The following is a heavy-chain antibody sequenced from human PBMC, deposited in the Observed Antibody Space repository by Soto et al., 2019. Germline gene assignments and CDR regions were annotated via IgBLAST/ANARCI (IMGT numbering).Heavy chain of an antibody. CDR2: ISYDGSNK. CDR3: ARGSPLTGPPRYGMDV. J-gene: IGHJ6*02. D-gene: IGHD1-20*01. Sequence: GGSLRLSCAASGFTFSSYAMHWVRQAPGKGLEWVAVISYDGSNKYYADSVKGRFTISRDNSKNTLYLQMNSLRAEDTAVYYCARGSPLTGPPRYGMDVWGQGTTVTVSS. V-gene: IGHV3-30-3*01. CDR1: GFTFSSYA.